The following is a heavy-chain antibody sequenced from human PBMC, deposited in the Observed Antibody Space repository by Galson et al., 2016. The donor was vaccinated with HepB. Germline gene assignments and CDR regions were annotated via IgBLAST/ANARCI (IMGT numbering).Heavy chain of an antibody. D-gene: IGHD5-12*01. J-gene: IGHJ4*02. CDR1: GFTLRSYA. Sequence: SLRLSCAASGFTLRSYAMTWVRQAPGKGLQWVSAVSGTGGSTIYADSVKGRFTISRDNSKNTLYLQMNSLRAEDTAVYYCAKLREWGGYETSPPYFDYWGQGTLVTVPS. CDR2: VSGTGGST. V-gene: IGHV3-23*01. CDR3: AKLREWGGYETSPPYFDY.